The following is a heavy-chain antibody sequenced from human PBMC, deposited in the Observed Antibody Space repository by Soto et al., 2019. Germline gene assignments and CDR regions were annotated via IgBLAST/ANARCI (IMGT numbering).Heavy chain of an antibody. D-gene: IGHD2-2*01. CDR1: GFTFSSYA. V-gene: IGHV3-30-3*01. Sequence: QVQLVESGGGVVQPGRSLRLSCAASGFTFSSYAMHWVRQAPGKGLEWVAVISYDGSNKYYADSVKGRFTISRDNSKNTLYLQMNSLRAEDTAVYYCARDMREVVPAWWFDPWGQGTLVTVS. J-gene: IGHJ5*02. CDR2: ISYDGSNK. CDR3: ARDMREVVPAWWFDP.